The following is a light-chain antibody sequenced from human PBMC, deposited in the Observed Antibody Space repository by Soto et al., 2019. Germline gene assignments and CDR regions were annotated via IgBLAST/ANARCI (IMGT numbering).Light chain of an antibody. CDR1: SSDVGGYNY. CDR2: DVR. Sequence: QSVLTQPRSVSGSPGQSVTISCTGTSSDVGGYNYVSWYQQHPGKAPKLMIYDVRKRPSGVPDRFSGSKSGNTASLTISGHQAEDEADYYCCSYAGSYTFYVFGTGTKLTVL. CDR3: CSYAGSYTFYV. J-gene: IGLJ1*01. V-gene: IGLV2-11*01.